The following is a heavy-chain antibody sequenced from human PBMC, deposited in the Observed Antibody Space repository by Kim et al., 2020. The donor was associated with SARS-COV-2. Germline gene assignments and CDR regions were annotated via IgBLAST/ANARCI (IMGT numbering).Heavy chain of an antibody. Sequence: ASVKVSCKASADTFSRFTINWLRQAPGQGLEWIGWINANTGSPTYAQAFTGRFVVSLDTAVSMAYLVVYSLKTEDTAVYYCALIRGGYYWGHGTLVTVPS. CDR3: ALIRGGYY. CDR2: INANTGSP. CDR1: ADTFSRFT. V-gene: IGHV7-4-1*01. J-gene: IGHJ1*01. D-gene: IGHD3-16*01.